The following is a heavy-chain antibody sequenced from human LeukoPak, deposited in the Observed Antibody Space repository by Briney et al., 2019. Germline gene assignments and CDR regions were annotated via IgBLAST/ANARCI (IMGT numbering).Heavy chain of an antibody. D-gene: IGHD5-18*01. CDR2: INHSGST. CDR1: GGSFSGYY. CDR3: ARSIGGYSYGRDVEFDY. Sequence: SETLSLTCAVYGGSFSGYYWSWIRQPPGRGLEWIGEINHSGSTNYNPSLKSRVTISVDTSKNQFSLKLSSVTAADTAVYYCARSIGGYSYGRDVEFDYWGQGTLVTVSS. J-gene: IGHJ4*02. V-gene: IGHV4-34*01.